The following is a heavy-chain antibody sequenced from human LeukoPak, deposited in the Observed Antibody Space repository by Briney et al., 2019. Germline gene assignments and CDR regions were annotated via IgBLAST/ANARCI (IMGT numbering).Heavy chain of an antibody. CDR2: IYYSGST. D-gene: IGHD5-18*01. J-gene: IGHJ4*02. CDR3: ARGQGLTYRN. Sequence: SGTLSLTCAVSGGCVSNSNWWNWVRQPPGKGLEWIGYIYYSGSTYYNPSLKSRVTISVDTSKNQFSLKLSSVTAADTAVYYCARGQGLTYRNWGQGTLVTVSS. CDR1: GGCVSNSNW. V-gene: IGHV4-4*02.